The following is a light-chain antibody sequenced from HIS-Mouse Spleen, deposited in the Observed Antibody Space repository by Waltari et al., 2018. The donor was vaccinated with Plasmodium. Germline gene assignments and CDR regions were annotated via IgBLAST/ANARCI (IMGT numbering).Light chain of an antibody. CDR3: QQYNNWPPYT. CDR2: GAS. V-gene: IGKV3-15*01. CDR1: QSVSSN. Sequence: EIVMTQSPATLSVSPGERATLSCRASQSVSSNLAWYQQKPGQAPRLRIYGASTRATGIPARCSGSGSGTEFTLTISSMQSEDFAVYYCQQYNNWPPYTFGQGTKLEIK. J-gene: IGKJ2*01.